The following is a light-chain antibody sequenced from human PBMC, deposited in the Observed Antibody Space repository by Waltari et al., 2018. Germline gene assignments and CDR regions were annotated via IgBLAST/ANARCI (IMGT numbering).Light chain of an antibody. J-gene: IGLJ3*02. CDR1: NIGSKS. CDR3: QVWDSGSDHWV. V-gene: IGLV3-21*02. CDR2: DGH. Sequence: SYVLTQPPSVSVPPGQAATLTCGGNNIGSKSVHWLQQKTGQAPVLVMYDGHDRPSEIPERFSGSNSGSTATLTINRVDAGDEADYYCQVWDSGSDHWVFGGGTKLTVL.